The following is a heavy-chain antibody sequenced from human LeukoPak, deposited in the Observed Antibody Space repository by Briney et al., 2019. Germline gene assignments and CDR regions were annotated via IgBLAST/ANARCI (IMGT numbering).Heavy chain of an antibody. Sequence: PGGSLRLSCAASGFTFSSYAMSWVRQAPGKGLGWVSAISGSGGSTYYADSVKGRFTISRDNSKNTLYLQMNSLRAEDTAVYYCAKGPTFRYCSGGSCYSPFDYWGQGTLVTVSS. CDR3: AKGPTFRYCSGGSCYSPFDY. CDR2: ISGSGGST. CDR1: GFTFSSYA. V-gene: IGHV3-23*01. J-gene: IGHJ4*02. D-gene: IGHD2-15*01.